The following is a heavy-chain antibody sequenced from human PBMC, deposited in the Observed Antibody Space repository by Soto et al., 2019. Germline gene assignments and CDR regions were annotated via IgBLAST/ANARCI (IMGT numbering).Heavy chain of an antibody. J-gene: IGHJ5*02. CDR1: GYTFTSYY. CDR2: INPSGGST. Sequence: QVQLVQSGAEVKKPGASVKVSCKASGYTFTSYYMHWVRQAPGQGLEWMGIINPSGGSTSYAQKFQGRVTMTRDTSTSTVYMELSSLRSEDTAVYYCARGRAMVRGVIIGGWFDPWGQGTLVTVSS. V-gene: IGHV1-46*03. CDR3: ARGRAMVRGVIIGGWFDP. D-gene: IGHD3-10*01.